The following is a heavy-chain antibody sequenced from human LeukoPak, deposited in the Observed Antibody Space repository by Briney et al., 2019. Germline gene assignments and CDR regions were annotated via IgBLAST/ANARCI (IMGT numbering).Heavy chain of an antibody. CDR1: GGSISTGSYY. CDR3: ARDRGGDTLHFDY. CDR2: IYSSGST. J-gene: IGHJ4*02. D-gene: IGHD2-21*02. V-gene: IGHV4-31*03. Sequence: SETLSLTCTVSGGSISTGSYYWSWIRQHPGKGLEWIGYIYSSGSTYYDPSLKSRVTISVDTSKNQFSLKLSSLTAADTAVYYCARDRGGDTLHFDYWGQGTLVTVSS.